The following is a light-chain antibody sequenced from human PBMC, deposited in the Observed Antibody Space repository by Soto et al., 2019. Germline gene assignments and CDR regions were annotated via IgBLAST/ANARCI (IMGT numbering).Light chain of an antibody. CDR1: SSDVGGYNY. CDR2: EVS. Sequence: SALTQPASVSGSPGQSITISCTGTSSDVGGYNYVSWYQQHPGKAPKLLIYEVSNRPSGVSNRFSGSKSGNTASLTISGLQAEDEADYYCSSYTSSFTPYVFGSGTKVTVL. J-gene: IGLJ1*01. CDR3: SSYTSSFTPYV. V-gene: IGLV2-14*01.